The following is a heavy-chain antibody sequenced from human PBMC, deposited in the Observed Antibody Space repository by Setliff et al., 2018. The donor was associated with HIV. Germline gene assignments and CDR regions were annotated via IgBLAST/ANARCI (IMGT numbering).Heavy chain of an antibody. D-gene: IGHD1-26*01. V-gene: IGHV3-23*01. Sequence: GGSLRPSCAAFGSGYSTFDMDWVRQTPGKGLEWVADVSPDGYEKRYADFVKGRFTVSRDNSKNILFLQMDSLGVEDTGIYYCAKPTSGMYPRAFDLWGRGTVVTVSS. CDR3: AKPTSGMYPRAFDL. CDR2: VSPDGYEK. CDR1: GSGYSTFD. J-gene: IGHJ3*01.